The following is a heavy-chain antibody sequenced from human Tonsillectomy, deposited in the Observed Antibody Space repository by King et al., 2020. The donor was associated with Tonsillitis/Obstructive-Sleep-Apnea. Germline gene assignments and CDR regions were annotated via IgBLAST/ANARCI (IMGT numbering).Heavy chain of an antibody. CDR1: GFTFSNXW. V-gene: IGHV3-15*01. J-gene: IGHJ6*03. CDR3: TTEADYYYMXV. CDR2: IKSKTDGGTT. Sequence: VQLVESGGGLVKPGGSLRLSCAASGFTFSNXWMSWVRQDPGKGLEWVGRIKSKTDGGTTDYAAPVKGRFTISRDDSKNTLYLQMNRLKTEDTAVYYCTTEADYYYMXVWGKXTTVTV.